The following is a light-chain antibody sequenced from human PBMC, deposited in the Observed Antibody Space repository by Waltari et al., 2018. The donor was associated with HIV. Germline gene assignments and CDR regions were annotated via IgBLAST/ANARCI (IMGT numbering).Light chain of an antibody. CDR1: QGVSSY. Sequence: EIVLTQSPATLSLSPGERATLSCRASQGVSSYLAWYQQKPGQAPRLLIYDASNRATGIPARFTGSGSGTDFTLTISSLEPEDVAVYYCQQRSNWPPYTFGQGTKLEIK. CDR2: DAS. V-gene: IGKV3-11*01. CDR3: QQRSNWPPYT. J-gene: IGKJ2*01.